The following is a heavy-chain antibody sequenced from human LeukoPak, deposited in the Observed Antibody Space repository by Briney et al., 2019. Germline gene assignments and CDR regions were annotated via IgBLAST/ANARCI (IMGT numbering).Heavy chain of an antibody. Sequence: PGGSLRLSCAASGFTFSNYAMHWVRQAPGKGLEWVAVTSYDEGNKYYADSVKGRFTISRDNAKNTLFLQLNSLRAEDTAIYYCARTYLYDSSGYYAYFDYWGRGTLVTVSS. J-gene: IGHJ4*02. CDR3: ARTYLYDSSGYYAYFDY. V-gene: IGHV3-30-3*01. CDR2: TSYDEGNK. D-gene: IGHD3-22*01. CDR1: GFTFSNYA.